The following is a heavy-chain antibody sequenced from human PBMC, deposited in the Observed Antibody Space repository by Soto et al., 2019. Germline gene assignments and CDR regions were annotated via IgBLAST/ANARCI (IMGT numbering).Heavy chain of an antibody. D-gene: IGHD2-2*01. CDR1: GGSISSGGYY. CDR3: ARDQRDIVVVPAAMDDAFDI. J-gene: IGHJ3*02. V-gene: IGHV4-31*03. CDR2: IYYSGST. Sequence: QVQLQESGPGLVKPSQTLSLTCTVSGGSISSGGYYWSWIRQHPGKGLEWIGYIYYSGSTYYNPSIKSRVTISVDTSKNQFSLKLSSVTAADTAVYYCARDQRDIVVVPAAMDDAFDIWGQGTMVTVSS.